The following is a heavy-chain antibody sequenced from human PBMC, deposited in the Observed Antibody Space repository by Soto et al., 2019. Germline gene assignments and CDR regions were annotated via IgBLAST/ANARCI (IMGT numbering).Heavy chain of an antibody. J-gene: IGHJ4*02. CDR1: GYSISSGYY. V-gene: IGHV4-38-2*01. Sequence: SETLSLTCAVSGYSISSGYYWGWIRQPPGKGLEWLGTTYYGASSYYNPSLRSRITILLDASTNQLSLKLSSVTAADTAVYFCVRVAGSASWYETDSWGQGILVTV. D-gene: IGHD6-13*01. CDR3: VRVAGSASWYETDS. CDR2: TYYGASS.